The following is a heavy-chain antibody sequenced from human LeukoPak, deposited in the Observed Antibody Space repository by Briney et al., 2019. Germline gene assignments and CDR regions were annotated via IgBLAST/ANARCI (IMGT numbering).Heavy chain of an antibody. CDR1: GFTVSSYE. CDR3: ARVHDTTGYYHYFDS. CDR2: ISHHGSNE. V-gene: IGHV3-30*03. D-gene: IGHD3-9*01. J-gene: IGHJ4*02. Sequence: GGSLRLSCAASGFTVSSYEMNWVRQAPDKGLEWVAMISHHGSNEYYADSVKGRFTISRDNSKNTLYLQMNNPRVEDTAIYYCARVHDTTGYYHYFDSWGQGTLVTVSS.